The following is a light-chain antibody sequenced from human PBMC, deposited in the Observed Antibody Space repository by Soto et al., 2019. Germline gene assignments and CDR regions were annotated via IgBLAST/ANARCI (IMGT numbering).Light chain of an antibody. V-gene: IGKV1-33*01. Sequence: DIQMTQSPSSLSASVGGRVTITCQASQDIREFLNWYQQKPGKAPKLLINGASNLETGVPSRFSGSGSGTDFTFTISSLQSEDFAVYYCQQYNNWPPITFGQGTRLEIK. CDR1: QDIREF. CDR2: GAS. CDR3: QQYNNWPPIT. J-gene: IGKJ5*01.